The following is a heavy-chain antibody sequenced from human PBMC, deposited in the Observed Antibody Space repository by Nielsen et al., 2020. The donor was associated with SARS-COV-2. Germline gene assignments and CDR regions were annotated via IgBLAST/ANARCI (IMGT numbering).Heavy chain of an antibody. CDR2: ISYDGSNK. Sequence: GGSLRLSCAASGFTFSSYGMHWVRQAPGKGLEWVAVISYDGSNKYYADSVKGRFTISRDNSKNTLYLQMNSLRAEDTAVYYCARENRGYSGYDSFDYYYGMDVWGQGTTVTVSS. CDR1: GFTFSSYG. D-gene: IGHD5-12*01. V-gene: IGHV3-30*03. CDR3: ARENRGYSGYDSFDYYYGMDV. J-gene: IGHJ6*02.